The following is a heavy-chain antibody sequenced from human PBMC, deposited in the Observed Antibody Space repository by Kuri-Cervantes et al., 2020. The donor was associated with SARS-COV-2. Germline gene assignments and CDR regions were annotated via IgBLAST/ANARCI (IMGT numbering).Heavy chain of an antibody. J-gene: IGHJ4*02. V-gene: IGHV4-39*01. CDR1: GISISGSTYH. D-gene: IGHD1-26*01. Sequence: GSLRLSCTVSGISISGSTYHWGWVRQSPGKGLEWIARIHDSGSTLYNMSLKSRVTLSVDTSKDQFSLRLTSVTATDTAIYYCGRHWVGGTKYFEHWGRGMLVTVSS. CDR2: IHDSGST. CDR3: GRHWVGGTKYFEH.